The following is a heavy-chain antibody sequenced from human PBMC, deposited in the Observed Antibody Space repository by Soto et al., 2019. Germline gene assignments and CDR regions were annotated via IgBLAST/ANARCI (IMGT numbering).Heavy chain of an antibody. J-gene: IGHJ5*02. D-gene: IGHD6-19*01. CDR1: GGSISSYY. Sequence: SETLSLTCTVSGGSISSYYWSWIRQPPGKGLEWIGYIYYSGSTSYNPSLRSRVTISVDTSKNQFSLKLGSVTAADTAVYYCARQAPHSSGWFWFDPWGQGTLVTVSS. CDR2: IYYSGST. V-gene: IGHV4-59*08. CDR3: ARQAPHSSGWFWFDP.